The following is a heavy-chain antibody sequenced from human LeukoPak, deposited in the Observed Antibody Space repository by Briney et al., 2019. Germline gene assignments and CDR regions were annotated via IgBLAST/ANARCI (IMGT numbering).Heavy chain of an antibody. Sequence: LRLSCAASGFTFSSYGMHWVRQAPGKGLEWVAVISYEGSNKYYADSVKGRFTISRDNAKNSLYLQMNSLRAEDTAVYYCARCKNDYGDYVFDYWGQGTLVTVSS. D-gene: IGHD4-17*01. CDR3: ARCKNDYGDYVFDY. CDR2: ISYEGSNK. CDR1: GFTFSSYG. J-gene: IGHJ4*02. V-gene: IGHV3-30*03.